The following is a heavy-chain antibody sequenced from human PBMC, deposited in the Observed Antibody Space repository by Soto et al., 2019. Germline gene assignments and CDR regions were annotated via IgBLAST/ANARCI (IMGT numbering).Heavy chain of an antibody. Sequence: QLQLQESGPGLVKPSETLSLTCTVSGDSITNSGYFWAWIRQPPGKGLEWIGSIYYSGTTYSHPSLNSRVTVSVDTCKNQFSLKLFSLTAADTAVYYCARLARFDLYFDYWGQGTLVTVSS. CDR1: GDSITNSGYF. J-gene: IGHJ4*02. D-gene: IGHD3-3*01. CDR2: IYYSGTT. CDR3: ARLARFDLYFDY. V-gene: IGHV4-39*01.